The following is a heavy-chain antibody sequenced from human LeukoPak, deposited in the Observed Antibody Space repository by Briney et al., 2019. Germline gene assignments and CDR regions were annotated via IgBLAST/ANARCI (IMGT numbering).Heavy chain of an antibody. D-gene: IGHD6-19*01. V-gene: IGHV3-74*01. CDR3: LREAVVAMAFDY. CDR1: VFSFLVYW. J-gene: IGHJ4*02. Sequence: GGSLRLSCVDPVFSFLVYWLRSVCHAPGKGLVWVSRINTDGSSSTYADSVKGRFTISRDNAKLYLQMNSLRAGGISVCYCLREAVVAMAFDYWGQGTLVTISS. CDR2: INTDGSSS.